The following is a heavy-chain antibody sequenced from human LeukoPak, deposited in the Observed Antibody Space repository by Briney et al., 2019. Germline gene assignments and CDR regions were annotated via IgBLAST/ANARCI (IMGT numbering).Heavy chain of an antibody. Sequence: SETLSLTCTVSGGSISSYYWSWIRQPAGKGLEWIGRIYTSGSTNYNPSLKSRVTVSVDTSKNQFSLKLSSVTAADTAVYYCARDSSTGYDSSGYYLYYYYGMDVWGQGTTVTVSS. CDR1: GGSISSYY. CDR2: IYTSGST. D-gene: IGHD3-22*01. V-gene: IGHV4-4*07. J-gene: IGHJ6*02. CDR3: ARDSSTGYDSSGYYLYYYYGMDV.